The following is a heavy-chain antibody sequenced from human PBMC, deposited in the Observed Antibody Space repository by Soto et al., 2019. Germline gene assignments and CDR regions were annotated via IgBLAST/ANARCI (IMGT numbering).Heavy chain of an antibody. Sequence: SVKVSCKASGGTFSSYAISWVRQAPGQGLEWMGGIIPIFGTANYAQKFQGRVTITADESTSTAYMELSSLRSEDTAVYYCARVHVMVVAGSTFDYWGHGTLVTVSS. D-gene: IGHD6-19*01. J-gene: IGHJ4*01. CDR1: GGTFSSYA. CDR2: IIPIFGTA. CDR3: ARVHVMVVAGSTFDY. V-gene: IGHV1-69*13.